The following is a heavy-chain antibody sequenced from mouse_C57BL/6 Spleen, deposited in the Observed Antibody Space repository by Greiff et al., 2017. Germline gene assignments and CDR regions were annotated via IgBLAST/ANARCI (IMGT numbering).Heavy chain of an antibody. V-gene: IGHV2-9*01. CDR1: GLSLTSYG. CDR3: AKTGTNYAMDY. D-gene: IGHD4-1*01. J-gene: IGHJ4*01. Sequence: QVQLKESGPGLVAPSQSLSITCPVSGLSLTSYGVDWVRQPAGKGLAWLGVIWGGGSTNYNSALMSRLSISKDNSKSQVFLKMNSLQTDDTAMYYCAKTGTNYAMDYWGQGTSVTVSS. CDR2: IWGGGST.